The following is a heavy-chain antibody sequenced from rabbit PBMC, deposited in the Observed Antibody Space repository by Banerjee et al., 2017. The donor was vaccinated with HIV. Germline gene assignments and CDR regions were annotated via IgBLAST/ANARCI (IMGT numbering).Heavy chain of an antibody. V-gene: IGHV1S47*01. CDR3: VSYDDYGDRNL. Sequence: QEQLVESGGGLVQPGGSLKLSCKASGFDFSSYGVSWVRQAPGKGLEWIGYIDPVFRSTYYASWVNGRLTLSSHNAQNPLYLQLTSLAAADTATYFCVSYDDYGDRNLWGPGTL. D-gene: IGHD2-1*01. CDR1: GFDFSSYG. CDR2: IDPVFRST. J-gene: IGHJ4*01.